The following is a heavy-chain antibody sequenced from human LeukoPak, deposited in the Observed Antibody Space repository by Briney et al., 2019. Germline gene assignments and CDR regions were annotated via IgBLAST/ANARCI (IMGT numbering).Heavy chain of an antibody. J-gene: IGHJ4*02. V-gene: IGHV4-30-4*01. Sequence: PSETLSLTCTVSGGPISSGEHYWSWIRQAPGKGLEWIGHIYNSGSAHYNPSLKSRVTISSDTSKNQFSLKLSSVTAADTAVYYCARGKGYSYGIDYWGQGTLVTVSS. CDR1: GGPISSGEHY. D-gene: IGHD5-18*01. CDR2: IYNSGSA. CDR3: ARGKGYSYGIDY.